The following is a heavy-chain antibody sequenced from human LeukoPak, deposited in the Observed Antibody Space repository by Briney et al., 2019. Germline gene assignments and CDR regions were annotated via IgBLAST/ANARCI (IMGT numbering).Heavy chain of an antibody. V-gene: IGHV4-61*01. CDR2: IYYSGST. J-gene: IGHJ4*02. D-gene: IGHD3-22*01. Sequence: SETLSLTCAVSGYYISSGYYWGWIRQPPGKGLEWIGYIYYSGSTNYNPSLKSRVTISVDTSKNQFSLKLSSVTAADTAVYYCASYYYDSSGYSYYFDYWGQGTLVTVSS. CDR1: GYYISSGYY. CDR3: ASYYYDSSGYSYYFDY.